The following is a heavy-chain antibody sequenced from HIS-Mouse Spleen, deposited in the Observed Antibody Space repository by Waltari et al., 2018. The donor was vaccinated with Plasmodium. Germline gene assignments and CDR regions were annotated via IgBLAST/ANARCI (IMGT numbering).Heavy chain of an antibody. V-gene: IGHV4-39*07. CDR2: IYYSGST. CDR3: ARDRSRGFDAFDI. Sequence: QLQLQESGPGLVKPSATLSLTCTVSGGSISSSRYYWGWLRPPPGKGLEWIGSIYYSGSTYYNPSLKSRVTISVDTSKNQFSLKLSSVTAADTAVYYCARDRSRGFDAFDIWGQGTMVTVSS. D-gene: IGHD3-10*01. CDR1: GGSISSSRYY. J-gene: IGHJ3*02.